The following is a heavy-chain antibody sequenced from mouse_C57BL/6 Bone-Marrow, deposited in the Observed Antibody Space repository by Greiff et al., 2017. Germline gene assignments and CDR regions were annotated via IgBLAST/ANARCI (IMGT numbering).Heavy chain of an antibody. Sequence: DVKLVESGGGLVQPGGSLSLSCAASGFTFTDYYMSWVRQPPGKAHEWLGFIRNKANGYTTEYSASVKGRFTISRDNSQSILYLQMKALRAEDSATYYSARYDGSPVAYWGQGTLVTVSA. CDR2: IRNKANGYTT. CDR1: GFTFTDYY. V-gene: IGHV7-3*01. CDR3: ARYDGSPVAY. J-gene: IGHJ3*01. D-gene: IGHD2-3*01.